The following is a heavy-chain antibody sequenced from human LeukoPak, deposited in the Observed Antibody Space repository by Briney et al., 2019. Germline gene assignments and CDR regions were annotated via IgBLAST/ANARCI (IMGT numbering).Heavy chain of an antibody. CDR2: IYYSGST. Sequence: SQTLSLTCAVSGGSISSGDYSWSWIRQPPGKGLEWVGYIYYSGSTNYNPSLKSRVTISVDTSKNQFSLKLSSVTAADTAVYYCARVRHSSGNSCAFDIWGQGTMVTVSS. J-gene: IGHJ3*02. D-gene: IGHD3-22*01. CDR1: GGSISSGDYS. V-gene: IGHV4-61*08. CDR3: ARVRHSSGNSCAFDI.